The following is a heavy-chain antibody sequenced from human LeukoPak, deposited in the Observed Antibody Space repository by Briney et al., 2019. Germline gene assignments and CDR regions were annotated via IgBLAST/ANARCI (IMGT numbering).Heavy chain of an antibody. CDR2: ISGSGGST. CDR3: AKTSLSDPSGHYYYMDV. V-gene: IGHV3-23*01. CDR1: GFTFSSYA. Sequence: GGSLRLSCAASGFTFSSYAMSWVRQAPGKGLEWVSAISGSGGSTHYADSVKARFTISRDNSQNTVSLQVNNLRSEDTALYYCAKTSLSDPSGHYYYMDVWGKGTTVTVSS. J-gene: IGHJ6*03. D-gene: IGHD3-3*01.